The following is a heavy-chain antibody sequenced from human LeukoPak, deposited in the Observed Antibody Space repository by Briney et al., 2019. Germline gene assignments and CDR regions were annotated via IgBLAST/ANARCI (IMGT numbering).Heavy chain of an antibody. CDR3: AKSGYYTAMVTPFDY. CDR2: ISGSGGST. J-gene: IGHJ4*02. Sequence: GGSLRLSCAASGFTLSSYAMSWVRQAPGKGMEWVSAISGSGGSTYYADSVKGRFTISRDNSKNTLYLQMNSLRAEDTAVYYCAKSGYYTAMVTPFDYWGQGTLVTVSS. V-gene: IGHV3-23*01. D-gene: IGHD5-18*01. CDR1: GFTLSSYA.